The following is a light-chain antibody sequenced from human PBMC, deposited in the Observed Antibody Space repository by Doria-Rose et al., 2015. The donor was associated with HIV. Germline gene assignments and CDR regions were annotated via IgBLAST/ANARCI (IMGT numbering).Light chain of an antibody. CDR3: QQTYRFPYS. CDR2: TAT. Sequence: DVQLTQSPSSLSASVGDRVTITCRASQGITSNLNWYQQKAGKAPKLLIFTATTLQSGVPSRFSGGGPGTDFTLTISSLQPEDFATYYCQQTYRFPYSFGQGTKLDI. J-gene: IGKJ2*01. V-gene: IGKV1-39*01. CDR1: QGITSN.